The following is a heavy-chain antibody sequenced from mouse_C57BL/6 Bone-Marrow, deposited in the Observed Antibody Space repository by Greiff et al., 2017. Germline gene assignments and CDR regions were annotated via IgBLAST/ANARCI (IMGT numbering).Heavy chain of an antibody. V-gene: IGHV1-61*01. CDR3: ARSYDGYYPAWFAY. Sequence: VQLQQPGAELVRPGSSVKLSCKASGYTFTSYWMDWVKQRPGQGLEWIGNIYPSDSETHYNQKFKDKATLTVDKSSSTAYMQLSSLTSDDSAVYYCARSYDGYYPAWFAYWGQGTLVTVTA. CDR2: IYPSDSET. J-gene: IGHJ3*01. D-gene: IGHD2-3*01. CDR1: GYTFTSYW.